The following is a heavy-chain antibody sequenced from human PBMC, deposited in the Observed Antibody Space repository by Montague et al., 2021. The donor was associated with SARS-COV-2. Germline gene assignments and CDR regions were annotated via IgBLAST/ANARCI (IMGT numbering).Heavy chain of an antibody. V-gene: IGHV4-34*01. Sequence: SETLSLTCGVYGGSFGDDHWSWIRQPPGKGLEWIGDIKQSGSTNYNPSLKSRVTISIDTSKNQFSLKLTSVTAADTAVYFCARAHLSVSMIVVVFTSASYYSDYWGQGALVTVSS. CDR3: ARAHLSVSMIVVVFTSASYYSDY. CDR2: IKQSGST. J-gene: IGHJ4*02. CDR1: GGSFGDDH. D-gene: IGHD3-22*01.